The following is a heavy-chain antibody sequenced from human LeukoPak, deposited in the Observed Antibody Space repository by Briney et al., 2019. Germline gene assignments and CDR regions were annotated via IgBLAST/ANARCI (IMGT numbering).Heavy chain of an antibody. D-gene: IGHD6-25*01. Sequence: PGGSLRLSCEASGFNFSFSIMHWVRQAPGKGLEWVAVISYDGSIKVYAESVKGRFTISRDNSENTLYLQMNSLKFEDTAVYYCATEGHSSGWVGTFDIWGQGTMVTISS. CDR2: ISYDGSIK. V-gene: IGHV3-30-3*01. J-gene: IGHJ3*02. CDR1: GFNFSFSI. CDR3: ATEGHSSGWVGTFDI.